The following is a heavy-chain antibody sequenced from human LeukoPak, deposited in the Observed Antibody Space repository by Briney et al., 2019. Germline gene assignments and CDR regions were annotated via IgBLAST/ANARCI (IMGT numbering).Heavy chain of an antibody. CDR1: GFTFNNYE. J-gene: IGHJ4*02. D-gene: IGHD3-10*01. CDR3: AISYGSGSYSY. CDR2: ISSSGTTI. V-gene: IGHV3-48*03. Sequence: GGSLRLSCAASGFTFNNYEMNWVRQAPGKGPEWVSHISSSGTTIYYADAVKGRFTISRDNAKNSLYLQMNSLRAEDTAVYYCAISYGSGSYSYWGQGTLVTVSS.